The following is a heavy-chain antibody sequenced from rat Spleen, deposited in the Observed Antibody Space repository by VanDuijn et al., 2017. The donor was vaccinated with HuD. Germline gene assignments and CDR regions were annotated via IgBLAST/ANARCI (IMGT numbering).Heavy chain of an antibody. D-gene: IGHD1-11*01. CDR2: ISTGGGNT. CDR1: GFTFSNYD. J-gene: IGHJ3*01. V-gene: IGHV5S23*01. CDR3: ARLGTEAIGNWFSY. Sequence: EVQLVESGGGLVQPGRSLKLSCAASGFTFSNYDMAWVRQAPTKGLEWVASISTGGGNTYYRDSVKDRFTISRDNAKNILYLQMDSLRAEDTATFYCARLGTEAIGNWFSYWGQGTLVTVSS.